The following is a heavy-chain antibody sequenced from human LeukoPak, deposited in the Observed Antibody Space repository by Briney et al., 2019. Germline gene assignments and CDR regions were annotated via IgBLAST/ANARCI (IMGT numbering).Heavy chain of an antibody. CDR2: IYYSGST. CDR3: ARGTYDSSYFQH. D-gene: IGHD3-22*01. J-gene: IGHJ1*01. V-gene: IGHV4-59*01. CDR1: GGSISSYY. Sequence: SETLSLTCTVSGGSISSYYWSWIRQPPGQGLEWIGYIYYSGSTNYNPSLKSRVTISVDTSKNQFSLKLSSVTAADTAVYYCARGTYDSSYFQHWGQGTLVTVSS.